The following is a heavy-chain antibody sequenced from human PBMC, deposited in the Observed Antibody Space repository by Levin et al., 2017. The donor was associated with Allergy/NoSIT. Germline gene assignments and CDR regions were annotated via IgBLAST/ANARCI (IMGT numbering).Heavy chain of an antibody. Sequence: GESLKISCAASGFSFSTYWMHWARQAPGKGLVWVSRINPDGSSTGYVDSVNGRFTISRDNSKNTLYLQMNSLRAEDTAVYYCTRDLNSLSGYWGQGTLVTVPS. D-gene: IGHD6-6*01. J-gene: IGHJ4*02. CDR3: TRDLNSLSGY. V-gene: IGHV3-74*01. CDR2: INPDGSST. CDR1: GFSFSTYW.